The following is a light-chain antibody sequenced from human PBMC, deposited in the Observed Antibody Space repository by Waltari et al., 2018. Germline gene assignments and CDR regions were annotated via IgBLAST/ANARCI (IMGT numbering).Light chain of an antibody. CDR3: CSYAGGTASIL. Sequence: QSALTQPASVSGSPGQSITIPCTGTSSDVGSHNLVSWYQHHQGKAPKLMIYEDTKRPSGVSNRFSGSKSGNTAALTISGLQAEDEADYYCCSYAGGTASILLGGGTKLTVL. CDR1: SSDVGSHNL. J-gene: IGLJ2*01. CDR2: EDT. V-gene: IGLV2-23*01.